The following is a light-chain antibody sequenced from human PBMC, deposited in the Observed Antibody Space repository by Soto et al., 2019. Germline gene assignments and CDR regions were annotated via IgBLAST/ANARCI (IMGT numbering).Light chain of an antibody. CDR2: GTS. CDR3: QGYRHSPWT. V-gene: IGKV3-20*01. J-gene: IGKJ1*01. Sequence: VLTQSPGTLSLSPGERATLSCRASQSVNSKYIGWYQQIRGQTTRLLSYGTSNRAAGIPDRFSGSGSWTDFTLNINRLEPEDFAVYYCQGYRHSPWTFGQGTKVEVK. CDR1: QSVNSKY.